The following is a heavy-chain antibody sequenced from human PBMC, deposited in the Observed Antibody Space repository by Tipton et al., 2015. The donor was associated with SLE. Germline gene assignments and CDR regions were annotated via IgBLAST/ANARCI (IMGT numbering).Heavy chain of an antibody. CDR1: GYTFTTYG. CDR3: ARDYLLSGHCFGTTCYQFDH. CDR2: ISAYNGNP. Sequence: QLVQSGAEVKKPGASVKVSCQASGYTFTTYGISWVRQAPGQGLEWMGWISAYNGNPNYAQKFQGRLTLTIDTSTSTAQMELRSLRYDDTAAYYCARDYLLSGHCFGTTCYQFDHWGQGTLVTVSS. V-gene: IGHV1-18*01. D-gene: IGHD2-15*01. J-gene: IGHJ4*02.